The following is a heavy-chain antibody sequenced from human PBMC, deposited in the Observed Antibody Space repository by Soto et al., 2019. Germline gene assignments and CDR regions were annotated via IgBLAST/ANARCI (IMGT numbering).Heavy chain of an antibody. Sequence: QVQLVQSGAEVKKPGASVKVSCKASGYTFTSYGISWVRQAPGQGLEWMGWISAYNGNTNYAQKLQGRVTMTTDTSTSTAYMELRSLRSDDTAVYHCARLYSYGPRGCYFDYWGQGTLVTVSS. CDR3: ARLYSYGPRGCYFDY. CDR1: GYTFTSYG. V-gene: IGHV1-18*04. J-gene: IGHJ4*02. D-gene: IGHD5-18*01. CDR2: ISAYNGNT.